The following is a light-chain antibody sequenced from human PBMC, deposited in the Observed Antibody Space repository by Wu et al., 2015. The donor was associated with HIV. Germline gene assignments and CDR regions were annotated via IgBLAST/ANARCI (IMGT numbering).Light chain of an antibody. Sequence: DIQMTQSPSTLSASVGDRVTITCRASQSISDWLAWYQHKPGKAPKVLIYKASTLESGAPSRFSGSGSGTEFTLTINSLQPDDFATYYCQQYSRYWTFGQGTKVEIK. CDR3: QQYSRYWT. J-gene: IGKJ1*01. CDR1: QSISDW. CDR2: KAS. V-gene: IGKV1-5*03.